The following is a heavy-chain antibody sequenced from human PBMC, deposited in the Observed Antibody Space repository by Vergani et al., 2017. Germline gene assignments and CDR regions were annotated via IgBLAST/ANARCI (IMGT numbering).Heavy chain of an antibody. CDR2: INPNSGGT. CDR3: ARAPLVMPVVYAIPPGSEDYYYDYMDV. J-gene: IGHJ6*03. D-gene: IGHD2-8*02. CDR1: GYTFTGYY. Sequence: QVQLVQSGAEVKKPGASVKVSCKASGYTFTGYYMHWVRQAPGQGLEWMGWINPNSGGTNYAQKFQGRVTMTRDTSISTAYMELSRLRSDDTAVYYCARAPLVMPVVYAIPPGSEDYYYDYMDVWGKGTTVTVSS. V-gene: IGHV1-2*02.